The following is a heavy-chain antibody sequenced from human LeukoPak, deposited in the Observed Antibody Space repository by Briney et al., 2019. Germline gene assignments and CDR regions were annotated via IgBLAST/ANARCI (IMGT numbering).Heavy chain of an antibody. CDR1: SGSISSYY. CDR2: IYTTGTT. J-gene: IGHJ6*03. V-gene: IGHV4-4*08. D-gene: IGHD2-2*01. Sequence: SETLSLTCTVSSGSISSYYWSWIRQPAGKGLEWIGYIYTTGTTNYNPSLTSRVTISVDTSKNQYSLKLSSVTAADTAVYYCARDSSHAQQSSHYYYYYMDVWGKGTTVTVSS. CDR3: ARDSSHAQQSSHYYYYYMDV.